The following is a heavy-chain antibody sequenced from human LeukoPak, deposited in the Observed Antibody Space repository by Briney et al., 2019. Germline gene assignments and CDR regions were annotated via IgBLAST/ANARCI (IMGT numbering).Heavy chain of an antibody. V-gene: IGHV1-18*01. J-gene: IGHJ4*02. D-gene: IGHD2-15*01. CDR3: ERGPYCSGGTCYSQYFDY. CDR1: GYTFTSNV. CDR2: ISAYNGNT. Sequence: GASVKVSCKASGYTFTSNVISWVRQAPGQGLEWMGWISAYNGNTNYAQKLQGRVTMTTDTSTSTAYMELRSLRSDDTAVYYCERGPYCSGGTCYSQYFDYWGQGTLVTVSS.